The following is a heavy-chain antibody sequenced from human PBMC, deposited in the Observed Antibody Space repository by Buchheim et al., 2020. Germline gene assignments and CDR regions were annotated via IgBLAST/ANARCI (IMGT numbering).Heavy chain of an antibody. CDR2: INPSGGST. V-gene: IGHV1-46*01. CDR1: GYTFTSYY. Sequence: QVQLVQSGAEVKKPGASVKVSCKASGYTFTSYYMHWVRQAPGQGLEWMGIINPSGGSTSYAQKFQGRVTMTRDTSTSTVYMELSSLRSEDTAVYYCARDWPPWNWDSSSCQFDPWGQGTL. CDR3: ARDWPPWNWDSSSCQFDP. D-gene: IGHD6-6*01. J-gene: IGHJ5*02.